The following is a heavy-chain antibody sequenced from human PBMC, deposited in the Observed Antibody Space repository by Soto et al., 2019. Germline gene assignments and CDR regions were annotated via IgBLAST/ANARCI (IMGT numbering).Heavy chain of an antibody. J-gene: IGHJ4*02. CDR2: ISVSGDKT. Sequence: EVHLLESGGDLVQPGGSLRLSCAASGFSFTAYIMSWFRQAPGQGLEWVSAISVSGDKTYYADSVKGRFTISRDDAKNTLYLQLNSLRVDDTAVYYCAKGGWLDDCGQRTLVTVSS. D-gene: IGHD5-12*01. V-gene: IGHV3-23*01. CDR1: GFSFTAYI. CDR3: AKGGWLDD.